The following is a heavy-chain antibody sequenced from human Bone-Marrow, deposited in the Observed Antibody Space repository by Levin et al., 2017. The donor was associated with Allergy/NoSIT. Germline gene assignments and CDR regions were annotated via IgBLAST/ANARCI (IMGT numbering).Heavy chain of an antibody. J-gene: IGHJ4*02. Sequence: SETLSLTCAVYGGSFSGYYWSWIRQPPGKGLEWIGEINHSGSTNYNPSLKSRVTISVDTSKNQFSLKLSSVTAADTAVYYCARGADTATDIVVVVAATHFDYWGQGTLVTVSS. CDR1: GGSFSGYY. CDR2: INHSGST. V-gene: IGHV4-34*01. D-gene: IGHD2-15*01. CDR3: ARGADTATDIVVVVAATHFDY.